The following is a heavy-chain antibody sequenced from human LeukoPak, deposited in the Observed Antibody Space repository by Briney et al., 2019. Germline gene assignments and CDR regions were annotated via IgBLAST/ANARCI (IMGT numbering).Heavy chain of an antibody. CDR1: GFTFSSYS. J-gene: IGHJ6*03. V-gene: IGHV3-48*01. Sequence: GFLRLSCAASGFTFSSYSMNWVRQAPGKGLEWVSYISSSSSTIYYADSVKGRFTISRDNAKNSLYLQMNSLRAEDTAVYYCARDQRGRYMDVWGKGTTVTVSS. CDR2: ISSSSSTI. CDR3: ARDQRGRYMDV. D-gene: IGHD3-10*01.